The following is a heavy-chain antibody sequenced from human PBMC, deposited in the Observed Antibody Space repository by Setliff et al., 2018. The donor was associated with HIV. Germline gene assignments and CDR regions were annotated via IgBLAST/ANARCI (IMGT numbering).Heavy chain of an antibody. J-gene: IGHJ3*01. V-gene: IGHV4-59*01. CDR2: VDYSGDS. CDR1: GASLIYYY. D-gene: IGHD1-1*01. Sequence: SETLSLTCFVSGASLIYYYWSWIRQPPGKGLEWIGFVDYSGDSNYNPSLQSRVTISRDPPKNQVSLTLTSATAADTALYYCARGPGGTVPKPLEAFDVWGQGALVTVSS. CDR3: ARGPGGTVPKPLEAFDV.